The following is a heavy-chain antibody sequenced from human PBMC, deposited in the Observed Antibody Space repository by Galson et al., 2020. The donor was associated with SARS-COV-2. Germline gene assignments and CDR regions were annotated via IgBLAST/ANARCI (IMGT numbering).Heavy chain of an antibody. V-gene: IGHV3-21*01. CDR3: ARDLGPAPMIKWYFDV. CDR1: GFTFSDYT. Sequence: GESLKISCAASGFTFSDYTMIWVRQAPGKGLEWVSSIFGRGSYRYYADSVKGRFTISRDSAKSSLYLQRNSLGADDTAGCYCARDLGPAPMIKWYFDVWGRGALVTVSS. CDR2: IFGRGSYR. J-gene: IGHJ2*01. D-gene: IGHD3-16*01.